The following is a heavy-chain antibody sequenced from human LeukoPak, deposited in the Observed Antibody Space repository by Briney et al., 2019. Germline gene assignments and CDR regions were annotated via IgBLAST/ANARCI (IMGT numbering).Heavy chain of an antibody. CDR3: ARGLKRLRFLEWLPDINFDY. CDR1: GFTFSSYW. Sequence: GGSLRLSCAASGFTFSSYWMSWVRQAPGKGLEWVANIKQDGSEKYYVDSVKGRFTISRDNAKNSLYLQMNSLRAEDTAVYHCARGLKRLRFLEWLPDINFDYWGQGTLVTVSS. CDR2: IKQDGSEK. J-gene: IGHJ4*02. V-gene: IGHV3-7*01. D-gene: IGHD3-3*01.